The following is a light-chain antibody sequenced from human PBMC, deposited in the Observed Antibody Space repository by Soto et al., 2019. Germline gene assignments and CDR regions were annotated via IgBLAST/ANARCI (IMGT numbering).Light chain of an antibody. V-gene: IGKV3-11*01. CDR2: DAS. J-gene: IGKJ5*01. Sequence: EIVMTQSPATLSVSPGERATLSCRAGESVSSNLACYQQKPGQAPRILIYDASNRATGIPARFSGSGSGTDFTLTISSLEPEDFAVYYCQQRSNWPPITFGQGTRLET. CDR3: QQRSNWPPIT. CDR1: ESVSSN.